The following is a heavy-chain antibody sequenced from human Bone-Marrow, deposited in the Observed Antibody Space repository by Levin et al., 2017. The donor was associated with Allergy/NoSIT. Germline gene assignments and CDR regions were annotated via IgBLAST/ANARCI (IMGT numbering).Heavy chain of an antibody. D-gene: IGHD5-18*01. CDR2: ISYDGSNK. CDR3: AKDGPSAVDTATTYYFDY. Sequence: LSLTCAASGFTFSSYGMHWVRQAPGKGLEWVAVISYDGSNKYYADSVKGRFTISRDNSKNTLYLQMNSLRAEDTAVYYCAKDGPSAVDTATTYYFDYWGQGTLVTVSS. V-gene: IGHV3-30*18. CDR1: GFTFSSYG. J-gene: IGHJ4*02.